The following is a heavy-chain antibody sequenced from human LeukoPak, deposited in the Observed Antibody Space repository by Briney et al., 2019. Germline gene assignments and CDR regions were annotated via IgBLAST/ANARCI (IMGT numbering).Heavy chain of an antibody. CDR1: GFTFSSYS. D-gene: IGHD5-18*01. J-gene: IGHJ4*02. CDR2: ISSSSSYI. V-gene: IGHV3-21*01. Sequence: PGGSLRLSCAASGFTFSSYSMNWVRRAPGKGLEWVSSISSSSSYIYYADSVKGRFTISRDNAKNSLYLQMNSLRAEDTAVYYCARGPHSYGHYFDYWGQGTLVTVSS. CDR3: ARGPHSYGHYFDY.